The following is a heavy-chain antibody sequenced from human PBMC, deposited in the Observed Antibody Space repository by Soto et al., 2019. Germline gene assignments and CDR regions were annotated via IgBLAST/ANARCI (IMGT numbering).Heavy chain of an antibody. D-gene: IGHD2-15*01. Sequence: GASVEVSCKASGYTFTGYYMHWVRQAPGQGLEWMGWINPNSGGTNYAQKFQGWVTMTRDTSISTAYMELSRLRSDDTAVYYCARLSGYCSGGSCYAALNFDYWGQGTLVTVSS. CDR1: GYTFTGYY. CDR3: ARLSGYCSGGSCYAALNFDY. CDR2: INPNSGGT. V-gene: IGHV1-2*04. J-gene: IGHJ4*02.